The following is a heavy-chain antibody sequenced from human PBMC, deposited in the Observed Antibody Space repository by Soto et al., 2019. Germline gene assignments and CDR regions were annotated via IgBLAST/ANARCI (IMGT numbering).Heavy chain of an antibody. J-gene: IGHJ3*02. CDR3: ASLSLWFGDQDAFGI. CDR2: IYYSGST. Sequence: QVQLQESGPGLVKPSETLSLTCTVSGGSISSYYWSWIRQPPGKGLEWIGYIYYSGSTNYNPSLKSRVTISVDTSKNQFSLKLSSVTAADTAVYYCASLSLWFGDQDAFGIWGQGTMVTVSS. D-gene: IGHD3-10*01. CDR1: GGSISSYY. V-gene: IGHV4-59*08.